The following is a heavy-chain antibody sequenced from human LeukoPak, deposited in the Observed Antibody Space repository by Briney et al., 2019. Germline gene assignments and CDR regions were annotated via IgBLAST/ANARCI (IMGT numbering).Heavy chain of an antibody. J-gene: IGHJ4*02. V-gene: IGHV4-59*08. D-gene: IGHD3-22*01. CDR1: GVSISSYY. CDR2: INYSGST. Sequence: SETLSLTCTVSGVSISSYYWTWIRQPPGKGLEWIGNINYSGSTKYNPSLKSRVTISVDTSKNQFSLKLSSVTAADTAVYYCASVPYYDSSGNFDYWGQGTLVTVSS. CDR3: ASVPYYDSSGNFDY.